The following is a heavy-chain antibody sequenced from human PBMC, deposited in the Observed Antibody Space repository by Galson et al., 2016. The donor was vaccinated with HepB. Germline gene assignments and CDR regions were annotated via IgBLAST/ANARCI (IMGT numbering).Heavy chain of an antibody. D-gene: IGHD4-17*01. J-gene: IGHJ3*01. Sequence: SLRLSCAASGFTFSDYHMNWIRQAPGKGLEWISYISTSGNSMLYADSVRGRFSISRDTAKKSLYLQMTNLRAEDTAVYCCARDLPDDSVEYFDVFDLWGQGTMVTVSS. V-gene: IGHV3-11*01. CDR1: GFTFSDYH. CDR2: ISTSGNSM. CDR3: ARDLPDDSVEYFDVFDL.